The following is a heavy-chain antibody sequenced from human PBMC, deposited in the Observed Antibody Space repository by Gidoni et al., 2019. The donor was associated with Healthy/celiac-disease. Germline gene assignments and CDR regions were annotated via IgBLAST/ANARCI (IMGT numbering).Heavy chain of an antibody. CDR1: GLTFSRYG. J-gene: IGHJ4*02. CDR2: ISYDGSNQ. D-gene: IGHD5-12*01. CDR3: ARAGVEMATITYFDY. V-gene: IGHV3-30*03. Sequence: QVQLVESGGGVVQPGRSLRPSGAASGLTFSRYGMHGVRQAPGKGLAWVAVISYDGSNQYYAYSVKGRFTISRDNSKNTLYLQMNSLRAEDTAVYYCARAGVEMATITYFDYWGQGTLVTVSS.